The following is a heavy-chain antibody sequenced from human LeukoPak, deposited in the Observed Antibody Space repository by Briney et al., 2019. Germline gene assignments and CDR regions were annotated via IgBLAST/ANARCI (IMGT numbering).Heavy chain of an antibody. CDR1: GGSISSGDYY. J-gene: IGHJ5*02. Sequence: SQTLSLTCTVSGGSISSGDYYWSWIRQPPGKGLEWIGYIYYSGSTYYNPSLKSRVTISVDTFKNQFSLKLSSVTAADTAVYYCARVVVVPAAIDPWGQGTLVTVSS. D-gene: IGHD2-2*01. CDR2: IYYSGST. CDR3: ARVVVVPAAIDP. V-gene: IGHV4-30-4*08.